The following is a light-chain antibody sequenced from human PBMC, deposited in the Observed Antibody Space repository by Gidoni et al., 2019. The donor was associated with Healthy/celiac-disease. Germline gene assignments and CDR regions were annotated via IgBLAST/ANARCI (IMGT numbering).Light chain of an antibody. CDR1: ESIGTY. V-gene: IGKV1-39*01. CDR3: QQSYSPPMYT. J-gene: IGKJ2*01. Sequence: DIQMTQSPSSLFASVGDRVAISCRASESIGTYLNWYQQKPGKAPELLISAAFSLQAGVPSRFSGSGSGTDFTLTISSLQPEDFASYYCQQSYSPPMYTFGQGTKLEIK. CDR2: AAF.